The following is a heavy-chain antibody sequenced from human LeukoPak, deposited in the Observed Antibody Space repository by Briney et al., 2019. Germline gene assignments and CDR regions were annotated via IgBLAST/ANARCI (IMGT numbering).Heavy chain of an antibody. J-gene: IGHJ4*02. CDR3: ARAYCSMTSCPFHYSDY. CDR1: EGTFNDYA. D-gene: IGHD2-2*01. Sequence: SVKVSCKASEGTFNDYAINWVRQAPGEGLEWMGGIIPIFRTANYAQKFQGRVTITKDDVTSTAYMELSSLRSEDTAVYYCARAYCSMTSCPFHYSDYWGQGTLVTVSS. V-gene: IGHV1-69*05. CDR2: IIPIFRTA.